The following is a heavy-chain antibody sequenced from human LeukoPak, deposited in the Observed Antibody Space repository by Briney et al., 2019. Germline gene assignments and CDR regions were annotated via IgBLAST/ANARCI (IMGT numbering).Heavy chain of an antibody. Sequence: ASVKVSCEASGYTFTGYYMHWVRQAPGQGLEWMGWINPNSGGTNYAQKFQGRVTMTRDTSISTAYMELSRLRSDDTAVYYCARTPGYYDSSGYYDHDYWGQGTLVTVSS. CDR2: INPNSGGT. D-gene: IGHD3-22*01. J-gene: IGHJ4*02. CDR3: ARTPGYYDSSGYYDHDY. V-gene: IGHV1-2*02. CDR1: GYTFTGYY.